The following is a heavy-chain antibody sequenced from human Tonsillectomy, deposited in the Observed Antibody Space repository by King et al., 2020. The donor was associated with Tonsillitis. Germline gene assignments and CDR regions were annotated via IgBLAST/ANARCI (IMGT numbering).Heavy chain of an antibody. CDR2: IFYSGTT. V-gene: IGHV4-39*01. CDR3: ARNKGHCDGGSCFTYNY. D-gene: IGHD2-15*01. Sequence: QLQESGPGLVKPSETLSLTCTVSGGSISSGSYCWGWIRQPPGQELEWIGCIFYSGTTYYKSSLKSRVTISVATSRNQFSLRMSSVTAADTAVYYCARNKGHCDGGSCFTYNYWGQGTLGTASS. J-gene: IGHJ4*02. CDR1: GGSISSGSYC.